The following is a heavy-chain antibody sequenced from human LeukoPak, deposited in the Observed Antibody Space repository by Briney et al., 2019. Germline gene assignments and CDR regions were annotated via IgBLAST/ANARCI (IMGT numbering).Heavy chain of an antibody. J-gene: IGHJ4*02. V-gene: IGHV4-59*08. Sequence: SETLSLTCTVSGDSINSFYWSWIRQPPGKGLEWIGYVFHTGDTNSNPSLKSRVTVSLDTSTSQVSLRLTSVTAADTAVYYCARHPFATPFDHWGRGILVTVSS. CDR2: VFHTGDT. D-gene: IGHD2-15*01. CDR3: ARHPFATPFDH. CDR1: GDSINSFY.